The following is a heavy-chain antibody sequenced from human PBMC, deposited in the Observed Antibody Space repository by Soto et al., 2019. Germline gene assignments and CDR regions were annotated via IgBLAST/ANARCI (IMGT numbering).Heavy chain of an antibody. V-gene: IGHV4-34*01. CDR2: INHSGST. D-gene: IGHD1-1*01. CDR3: ARRNNPGFDY. Sequence: SETLSLTCAVYGGSISGYYWSWIRQPPGKGLEWIGEINHSGSTNYNPSLKSRVTISVDASKNQFSLKLSSVTAADTAVYYCARRNNPGFDYWGQGTLVTVSS. CDR1: GGSISGYY. J-gene: IGHJ4*02.